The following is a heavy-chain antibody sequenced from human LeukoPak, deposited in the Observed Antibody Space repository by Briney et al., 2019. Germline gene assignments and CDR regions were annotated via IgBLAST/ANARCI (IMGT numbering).Heavy chain of an antibody. V-gene: IGHV4-34*01. Sequence: KPSETLSLTCVVYGGSFSGYYWSWIRQPPGKGLEWIGEINHSGSTNYNPSPKSRVTISVDTSKNQFSLKLSSVTAADTAVYYCARGLRAGALLEWLFASGGSPLDVWGKGTTVTVSS. CDR3: ARGLRAGALLEWLFASGGSPLDV. J-gene: IGHJ6*04. D-gene: IGHD3-3*01. CDR2: INHSGST. CDR1: GGSFSGYY.